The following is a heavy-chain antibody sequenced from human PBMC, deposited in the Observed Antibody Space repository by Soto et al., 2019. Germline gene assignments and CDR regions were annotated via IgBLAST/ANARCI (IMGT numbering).Heavy chain of an antibody. D-gene: IGHD3-22*01. V-gene: IGHV4-34*01. CDR1: GGSFSGYY. Sequence: SETLSLTCAVYGGSFSGYYWSWIRQPPGKGPEWIGEIKHRGSTNYNPSLKSRVTISVDTSKNQISLKLSSVTAADTAVYYCARNQYYYDSSGYSLFDPWGQGTLVTVSS. CDR3: ARNQYYYDSSGYSLFDP. CDR2: IKHRGST. J-gene: IGHJ5*02.